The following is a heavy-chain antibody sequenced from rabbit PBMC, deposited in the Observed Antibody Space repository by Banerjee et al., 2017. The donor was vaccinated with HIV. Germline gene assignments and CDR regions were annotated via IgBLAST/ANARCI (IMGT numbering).Heavy chain of an antibody. D-gene: IGHD1-1*01. CDR2: IVTGSTGIT. J-gene: IGHJ4*01. CDR3: ARAAYASSSGYSHFNL. V-gene: IGHV1S40*01. Sequence: VRQAPGKGLEWLACIVTGSTGITYYASWAKGRFTISKTSSTTVTLQMTSLTAADTATYSCARAAYASSSGYSHFNLWGPGTLVTVS.